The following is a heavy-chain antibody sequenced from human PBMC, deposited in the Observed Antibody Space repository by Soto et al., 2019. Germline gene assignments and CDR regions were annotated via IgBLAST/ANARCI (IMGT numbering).Heavy chain of an antibody. D-gene: IGHD3-9*01. V-gene: IGHV5-51*01. J-gene: IGHJ3*02. Sequence: XESLKISFKDSGCSFTSYLIGWVRQMPGKGLEWMGIIYPGDSDTRYSPSFQGQVTISADKSISTAYLQWSSLKASDTAMYYCASSEYFDWLGAFDIWGQGTMVTVSS. CDR1: GCSFTSYL. CDR2: IYPGDSDT. CDR3: ASSEYFDWLGAFDI.